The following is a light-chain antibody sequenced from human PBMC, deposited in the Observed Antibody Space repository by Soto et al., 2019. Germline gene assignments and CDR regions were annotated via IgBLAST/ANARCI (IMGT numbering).Light chain of an antibody. CDR2: EAS. Sequence: QSVLTRPASVSGSPGQSITISCTGTSSDVGGYNYVSWYQQPPGTAPKLIVYEASNRPSGVPDRFSGSKSGNTASLTISGLQAADEADYYCSLYTSENTYVFGTGTKVTVL. CDR1: SSDVGGYNY. CDR3: SLYTSENTYV. V-gene: IGLV2-18*01. J-gene: IGLJ1*01.